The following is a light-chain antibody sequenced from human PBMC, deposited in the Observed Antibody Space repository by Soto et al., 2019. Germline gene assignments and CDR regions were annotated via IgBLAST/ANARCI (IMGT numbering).Light chain of an antibody. V-gene: IGKV1-5*03. CDR2: GAS. J-gene: IGKJ2*01. Sequence: DIQMTQSPSTLSVSVGDRVTITCRASQTISNWLAWYQQKPGRAPKLLIYGASTLESGVPSRFSGSGSGTEFTLTTSSLQPDDFATYYCQQYNTYSFGQGTKVDIK. CDR1: QTISNW. CDR3: QQYNTYS.